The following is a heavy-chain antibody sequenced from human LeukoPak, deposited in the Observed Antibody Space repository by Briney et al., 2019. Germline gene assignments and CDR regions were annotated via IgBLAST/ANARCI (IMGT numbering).Heavy chain of an antibody. CDR3: ARDKKVGPTTLDY. CDR2: IKQDGYEK. D-gene: IGHD1-26*01. V-gene: IGHV3-7*01. Sequence: GGSLRLSCAASGFTFSGYWMSWVRQTPEKGLEWVANIKQDGYEKYYVDSVKGRFTISRDNAKNSLYLQMNSLRADDTAIYYCARDKKVGPTTLDYWGQGTLVTVSS. CDR1: GFTFSGYW. J-gene: IGHJ4*02.